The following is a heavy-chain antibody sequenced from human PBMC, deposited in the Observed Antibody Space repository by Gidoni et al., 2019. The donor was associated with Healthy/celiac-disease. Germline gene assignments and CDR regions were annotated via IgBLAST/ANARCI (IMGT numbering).Heavy chain of an antibody. V-gene: IGHV3-30*18. D-gene: IGHD2-15*01. J-gene: IGHJ4*02. CDR1: GFTFSSYG. CDR2: ISYDGSNK. CDR3: AKEGGRKYYFDY. Sequence: QVQLVESGGGVVQPGRSLRLSCAASGFTFSSYGMHWVRQAPGKGLEWVAVISYDGSNKYYADSVKGRFTISRDNSKNTLYLQMNSLRAEDTAVYYCAKEGGRKYYFDYWGQGTLVTVSS.